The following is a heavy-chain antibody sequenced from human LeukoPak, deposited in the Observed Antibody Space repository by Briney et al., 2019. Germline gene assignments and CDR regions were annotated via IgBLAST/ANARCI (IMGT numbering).Heavy chain of an antibody. V-gene: IGHV2-5*02. CDR1: GFSLRTSGVG. J-gene: IGHJ4*02. Sequence: ESGPTLVNPTQTLTLTCTFSGFSLRTSGVGVGWIRQPPGKALEWLALIYWDDDKRYNPSLKSRLTITKDTSKNQVVLTMTNVDPVDTATYYCAHYSQFDYWGQGTLVTVSS. D-gene: IGHD4-11*01. CDR2: IYWDDDK. CDR3: AHYSQFDY.